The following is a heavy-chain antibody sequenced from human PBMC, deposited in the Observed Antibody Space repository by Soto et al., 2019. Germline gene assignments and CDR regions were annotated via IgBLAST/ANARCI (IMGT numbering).Heavy chain of an antibody. J-gene: IGHJ4*02. CDR1: GYSISGGYY. CDR3: ARGLSFDY. V-gene: IGHV4-38-2*01. CDR2: IYHSGNT. Sequence: SETLSLTCAVSGYSISGGYYWGWIRQPPGKGLEWIGSIYHSGNTYYNPSLKSRVSISVDTSKNQFSLKLNSVTAADTAVYYCARGLSFDYWGQGTLVTVS. D-gene: IGHD3-16*01.